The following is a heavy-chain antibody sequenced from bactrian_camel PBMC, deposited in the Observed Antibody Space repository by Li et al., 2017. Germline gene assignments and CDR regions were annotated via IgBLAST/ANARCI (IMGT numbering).Heavy chain of an antibody. CDR1: ENIDNTYC. D-gene: IGHD3*01. V-gene: IGHV3S53*01. CDR3: AAVYGIGARLDTEYTY. Sequence: QVQLVESGGGLVQPGGSLRLSYAASENIDNTYCIGWFRQAPGKEREGVAAIDSDGSTTYADSVSGRFTISKDNAKNTLYLKMHSLKPEDTAIYYCAAVYGIGARLDTEYTYWGQGTQVTVS. J-gene: IGHJ4*01. CDR2: IDSDGST.